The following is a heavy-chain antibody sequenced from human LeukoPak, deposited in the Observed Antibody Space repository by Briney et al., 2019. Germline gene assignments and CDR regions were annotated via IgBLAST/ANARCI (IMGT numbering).Heavy chain of an antibody. CDR1: GFTVSSNY. CDR2: ISYDGSNK. Sequence: PGGSLRLSCAASGFTVSSNYMSWVRQAPGKGLEWVAVISYDGSNKYYADSVKGRFTISRDNSKNTLYLQMNSLRAEDTAVYYCARVNIVGATSWFDPWGQGTLVTVSS. CDR3: ARVNIVGATSWFDP. V-gene: IGHV3-30-3*01. D-gene: IGHD1-26*01. J-gene: IGHJ5*02.